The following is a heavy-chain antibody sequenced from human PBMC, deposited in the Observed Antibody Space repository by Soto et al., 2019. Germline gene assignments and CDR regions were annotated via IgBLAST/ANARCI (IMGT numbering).Heavy chain of an antibody. CDR3: ATERLYYYDSSGYYQNWFDP. Sequence: ASVKVSCKVSGYTLTELSMHWVRQAPGKGLEWMGGFDPEDGETIYAQKFQGRVTMTEDTSTDTAYMELSSLRSEDTAVYYCATERLYYYDSSGYYQNWFDPWGQGTLVPVSS. CDR2: FDPEDGET. V-gene: IGHV1-24*01. CDR1: GYTLTELS. D-gene: IGHD3-22*01. J-gene: IGHJ5*02.